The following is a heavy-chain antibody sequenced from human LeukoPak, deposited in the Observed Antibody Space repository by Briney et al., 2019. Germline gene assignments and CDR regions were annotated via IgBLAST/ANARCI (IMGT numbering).Heavy chain of an antibody. V-gene: IGHV3-43*02. CDR1: GFTFDDYA. CDR3: AKDLTQLYLAFDY. Sequence: GGSLRLSCAASGFTFDDYAMHWVRQAPGKGLEWVSLISGDGSRTCYADSVKGRFTISRDNSRNSLYLQMNSLRTEDTALYYCAKDLTQLYLAFDYWGQGTLVTVSS. J-gene: IGHJ4*02. CDR2: ISGDGSRT. D-gene: IGHD5-24*01.